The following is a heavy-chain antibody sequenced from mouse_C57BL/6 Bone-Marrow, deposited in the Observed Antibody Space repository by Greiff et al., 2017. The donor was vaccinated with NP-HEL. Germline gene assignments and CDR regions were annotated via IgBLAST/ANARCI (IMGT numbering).Heavy chain of an antibody. CDR3: ARGHYYGSSYNAMDY. J-gene: IGHJ4*01. Sequence: EVHLVESGPGMVKPSQSLSLTCTVTGYSITSGYDWHWIRHFPGNKLEWMGYISYSGSTNYNPSLKSRISITHDTSKNHFFLKLNSVTTEDTATYYCARGHYYGSSYNAMDYWGQGTSVTVSS. CDR1: GYSITSGYD. D-gene: IGHD1-1*01. V-gene: IGHV3-1*01. CDR2: ISYSGST.